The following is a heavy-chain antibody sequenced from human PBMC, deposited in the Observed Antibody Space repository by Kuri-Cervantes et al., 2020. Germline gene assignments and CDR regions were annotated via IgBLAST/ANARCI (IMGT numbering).Heavy chain of an antibody. CDR3: ASAQERWLHYCYFDL. J-gene: IGHJ2*01. V-gene: IGHV4-34*01. CDR1: GGSFSVYY. CDR2: INHSGST. Sequence: GSLRLSCAVYGGSFSVYYWSWIRQPPGKGLEWIGEINHSGSTNYNPSLKSRVTISVDTSKNQFSLKLSSVTAAGTAVYYCASAQERWLHYCYFDLWGRGTLVTVSS. D-gene: IGHD5-24*01.